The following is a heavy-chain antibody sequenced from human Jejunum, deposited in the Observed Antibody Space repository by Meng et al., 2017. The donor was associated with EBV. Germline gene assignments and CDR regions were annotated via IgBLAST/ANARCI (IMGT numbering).Heavy chain of an antibody. CDR3: ARQGPSGRTFDY. V-gene: IGHV4-39*01. Sequence: QLQVQESGQGRVNPSETLSLTCTVSGGSISSSSYYWGWIRQPPGKGLEWIGTYYNSGSTYYNPSLKSRVTISVDTSKNQFSLKLISVTAADTAAYYCARQGPSGRTFDYWGQGTLVTVSS. D-gene: IGHD1-26*01. CDR2: YYNSGST. CDR1: GGSISSSSYY. J-gene: IGHJ4*02.